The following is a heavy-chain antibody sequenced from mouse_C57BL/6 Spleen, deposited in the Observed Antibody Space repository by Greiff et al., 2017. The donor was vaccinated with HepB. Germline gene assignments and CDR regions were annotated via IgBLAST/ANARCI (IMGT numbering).Heavy chain of an antibody. D-gene: IGHD1-1*01. CDR1: GYTFTSYW. Sequence: QVQLQQPGTELVKPGASVKLSCKASGYTFTSYWMHWVKQRPGQGLEWIGNINPSNGGTNYNEKFKSKATLTVDKSSSTAYMQLSSLTSEDSAFYYCARDEGYLAYYYGSSPYYFDYWGQGTTLTVSS. CDR3: ARDEGYLAYYYGSSPYYFDY. CDR2: INPSNGGT. J-gene: IGHJ2*01. V-gene: IGHV1-53*01.